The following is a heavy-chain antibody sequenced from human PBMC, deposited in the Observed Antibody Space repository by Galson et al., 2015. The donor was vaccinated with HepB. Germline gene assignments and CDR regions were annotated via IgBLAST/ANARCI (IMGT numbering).Heavy chain of an antibody. CDR1: GFTFSSYA. CDR3: AKIPGSSGWRQAHFDY. V-gene: IGHV3-23*01. CDR2: ISGSGGST. J-gene: IGHJ4*02. Sequence: SLRLSCAASGFTFSSYAMSWVRQAPGKGLEWVSAISGSGGSTYYAGSVKGRFTISRDNSKNTLYLQMNSLRAEDTAVYYCAKIPGSSGWRQAHFDYWGQGTLVTVSS. D-gene: IGHD6-19*01.